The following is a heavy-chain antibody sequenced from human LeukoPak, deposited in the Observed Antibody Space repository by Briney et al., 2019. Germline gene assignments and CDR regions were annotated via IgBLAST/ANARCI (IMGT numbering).Heavy chain of an antibody. CDR2: IYYSGST. V-gene: IGHV4-61*01. Sequence: PSETLSLTCTVSGGSISSSSYYWSWIRQPPGKGLEWIGYIYYSGSTNYNPSLKSRVTISVDTSKNQFSLKLSSVTAADTAVYYCARVRGYSYGWSVFDYWGQGTLVTVSS. CDR1: GGSISSSSYY. J-gene: IGHJ4*02. D-gene: IGHD5-18*01. CDR3: ARVRGYSYGWSVFDY.